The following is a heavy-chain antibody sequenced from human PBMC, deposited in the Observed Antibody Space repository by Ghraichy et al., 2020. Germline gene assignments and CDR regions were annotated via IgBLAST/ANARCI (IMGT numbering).Heavy chain of an antibody. J-gene: IGHJ5*01. CDR2: IKQDGSEK. CDR1: GFTFSSYW. V-gene: IGHV3-7*03. D-gene: IGHD6-13*01. CDR3: ARAAASTRFRLDS. Sequence: GGSLRLSCAASGFTFSSYWMNWVRQAPGKGLEWVANIKQDGSEKNYVDSLKGRFAISRDNAENSLYLQMNSLRAEDTAVYYCARAAASTRFRLDSWGQGTLVSVSS.